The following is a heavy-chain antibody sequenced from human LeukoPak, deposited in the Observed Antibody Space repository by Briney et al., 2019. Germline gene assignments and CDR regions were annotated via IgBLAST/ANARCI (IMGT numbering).Heavy chain of an antibody. Sequence: SETLSLTCTVSGGSISSGGYYWSWIRQPPGKGLEWIGYVYHSGSTYYNPSLKSRVTISVDRSKNQFSLKLSSVTAADTAVYYCARAFNYYGSGSYDYWGQGTLVTVSS. CDR2: VYHSGST. J-gene: IGHJ4*02. V-gene: IGHV4-30-2*01. CDR1: GGSISSGGYY. CDR3: ARAFNYYGSGSYDY. D-gene: IGHD3-10*01.